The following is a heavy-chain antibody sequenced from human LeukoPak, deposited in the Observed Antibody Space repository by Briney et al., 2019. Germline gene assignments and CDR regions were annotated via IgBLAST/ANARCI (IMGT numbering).Heavy chain of an antibody. V-gene: IGHV3-48*04. J-gene: IGHJ6*01. CDR2: ISSSSSTI. Sequence: GGSLRLSCAASGFTFSSYSMNWVRQAPGKGLEWVSYISSSSSTIYYADSVKGRFTISRDNAKNSLYLQMNSQRAEDTAVYYCARDGPSGTHYYYYGMDVWGKGPRSPSPQ. D-gene: IGHD3-10*01. CDR1: GFTFSSYS. CDR3: ARDGPSGTHYYYYGMDV.